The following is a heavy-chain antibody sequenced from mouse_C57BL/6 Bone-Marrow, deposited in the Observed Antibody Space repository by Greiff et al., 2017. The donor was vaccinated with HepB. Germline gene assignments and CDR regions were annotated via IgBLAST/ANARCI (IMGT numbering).Heavy chain of an antibody. J-gene: IGHJ3*01. D-gene: IGHD2-1*01. Sequence: EVQLQQSGPGLVKPSQSLSLTCPVSGYSITSGYYWNWIRQSPGNKLEWMGYISYDGSNNYNPSLKNRISITRDTSKNQFFLKLNSVTTEDTATYYCARRGKCYYGKEAWFAYWGQGTLVTVSA. CDR2: ISYDGSN. CDR3: ARRGKCYYGKEAWFAY. CDR1: GYSITSGYY. V-gene: IGHV3-6*01.